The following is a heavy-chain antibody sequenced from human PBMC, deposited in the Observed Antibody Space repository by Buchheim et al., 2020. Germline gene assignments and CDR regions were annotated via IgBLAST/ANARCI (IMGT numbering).Heavy chain of an antibody. CDR3: AKEDYGGFSYYFDY. J-gene: IGHJ4*02. CDR2: ISYDGSNK. CDR1: GFTFSSYG. V-gene: IGHV3-30*18. D-gene: IGHD4-23*01. Sequence: QVQLVESGGGVVQPGRSLRLSCAASGFTFSSYGMHWVRQAPGKGLEWVAVISYDGSNKYYADYVKGRFTISRDNSKNTPYLQMNSLRAEDTAVYYCAKEDYGGFSYYFDYWGQGTL.